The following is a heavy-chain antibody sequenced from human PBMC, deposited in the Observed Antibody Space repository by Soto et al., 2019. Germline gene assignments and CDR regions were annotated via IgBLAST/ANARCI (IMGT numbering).Heavy chain of an antibody. Sequence: GGSLRLSCAASGFTFSNAWMSWVRQAPGKGLEWVGRIKSKTDGGTTDYAAPVKGRFTISRDDSKNTLYLQMNSLKTEDTVVYYCTTTDSSSWWGYYFDYWGQGTLVTVSS. J-gene: IGHJ4*02. CDR1: GFTFSNAW. D-gene: IGHD6-13*01. CDR2: IKSKTDGGTT. V-gene: IGHV3-15*01. CDR3: TTTDSSSWWGYYFDY.